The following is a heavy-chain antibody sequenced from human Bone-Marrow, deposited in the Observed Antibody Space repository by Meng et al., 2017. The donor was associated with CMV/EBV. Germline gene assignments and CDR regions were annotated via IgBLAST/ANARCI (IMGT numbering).Heavy chain of an antibody. V-gene: IGHV4-59*01. Sequence: GSLRLSCTVSGGSISSYYWSWIRQPPGKGLEWIGYIYYSGSTNYNPSLKSRVTISVDTSKNQFSLKLSSVTAADTAVYYCARGSITIFDWGQGTRVTVSS. CDR3: ARGSITIFD. CDR1: GGSISSYY. J-gene: IGHJ4*02. CDR2: IYYSGST. D-gene: IGHD3-3*01.